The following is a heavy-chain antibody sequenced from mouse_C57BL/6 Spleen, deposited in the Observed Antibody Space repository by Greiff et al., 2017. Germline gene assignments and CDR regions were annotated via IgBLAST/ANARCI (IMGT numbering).Heavy chain of an antibody. Sequence: VQLQQSGAELVKPGASVKMSCKASGYTFTTYPIEWVKQNPGKSLEWIGTFHPYNDDTKYNEKFKGKATLTVEKSSSTVYLELSRVTADEAAVYYCARRGSTIPSYYLDYWGQGTTLTVSS. CDR3: ARRGSTIPSYYLDY. J-gene: IGHJ2*01. D-gene: IGHD2-1*01. CDR2: FHPYNDDT. V-gene: IGHV1-47*01. CDR1: GYTFTTYP.